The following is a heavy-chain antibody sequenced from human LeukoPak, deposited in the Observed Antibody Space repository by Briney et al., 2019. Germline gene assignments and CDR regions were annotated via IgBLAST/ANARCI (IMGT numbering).Heavy chain of an antibody. V-gene: IGHV3-43D*03. D-gene: IGHD4-11*01. CDR3: AKDSVAAKGGTVTPRGEFDY. CDR2: ISWDGGST. CDR1: GFTFDDYA. J-gene: IGHJ4*02. Sequence: GGSLRLSCAASGFTFDDYAMHWARQAPGKGLEWVSLISWDGGSTYYADSVKGRFTISRDNSKNSLYLQMNSLRAEDTALYYCAKDSVAAKGGTVTPRGEFDYWGQGTLVTVSS.